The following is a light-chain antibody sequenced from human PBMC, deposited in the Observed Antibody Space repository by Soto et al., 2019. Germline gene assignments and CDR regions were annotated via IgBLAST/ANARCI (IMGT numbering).Light chain of an antibody. Sequence: QSALTQPASVSGSPGQSITISCTGTSSDVGSYNLVSWYQQHPGKAPKLMIYEGSKRPSGVSNRFSGSKSGNTASLTISGLQAEVEADYYCCSYAGFSTYVFGTGTKVTVL. J-gene: IGLJ1*01. CDR1: SSDVGSYNL. CDR2: EGS. V-gene: IGLV2-23*01. CDR3: CSYAGFSTYV.